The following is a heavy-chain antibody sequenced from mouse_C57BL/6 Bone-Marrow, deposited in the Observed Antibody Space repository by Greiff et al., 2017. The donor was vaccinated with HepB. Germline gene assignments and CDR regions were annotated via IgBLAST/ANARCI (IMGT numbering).Heavy chain of an antibody. V-gene: IGHV1-69*01. D-gene: IGHD3-2*01. CDR1: GYTFTSYW. CDR3: ARGERQPFAY. CDR2: IDPSDSYT. J-gene: IGHJ3*01. Sequence: QVQLQQPGAELVMPGASVKLSCKASGYTFTSYWMHWVKQRPGQGLEWIGEIDPSDSYTNYNQKFKGKSTLPVDKSSSTAYMQLSSLTSEDSAVYYCARGERQPFAYWGQGTLVTVSA.